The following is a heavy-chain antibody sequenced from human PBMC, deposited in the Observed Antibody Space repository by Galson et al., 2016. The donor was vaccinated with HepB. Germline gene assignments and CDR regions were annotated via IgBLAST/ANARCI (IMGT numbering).Heavy chain of an antibody. CDR1: GYTFTSYG. J-gene: IGHJ4*02. V-gene: IGHV1-18*01. Sequence: SVKVSCKASGYTFTSYGISWVRQAPGQGLEWMGWTSTYNDNSNYAQKLQGRVTMTTDTSTSTAHMELRSLRSDDTAVYYCARDPLRSPDYWGQGTLVTVSS. CDR3: ARDPLRSPDY. D-gene: IGHD1-14*01. CDR2: TSTYNDNS.